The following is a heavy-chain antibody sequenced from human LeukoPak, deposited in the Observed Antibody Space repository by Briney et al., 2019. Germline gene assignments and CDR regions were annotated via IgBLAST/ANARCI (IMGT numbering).Heavy chain of an antibody. CDR1: GYTFIDFY. J-gene: IGHJ4*02. V-gene: IGHV1-2*02. D-gene: IGHD2-2*01. CDR3: ARVKKLMPEFEF. Sequence: ASVKVSCKASGYTFIDFYIHWVRQAPGQGLEWMGWINPNTGAIKYSQKFEGRVSMTRDTSITTVYMDLSSLGSDDTALYYCARVKKLMPEFEFWGQGTLVTVSS. CDR2: INPNTGAI.